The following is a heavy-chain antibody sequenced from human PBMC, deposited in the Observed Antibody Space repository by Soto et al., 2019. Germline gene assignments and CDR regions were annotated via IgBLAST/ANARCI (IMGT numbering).Heavy chain of an antibody. CDR3: AREYYDILTGGVFHY. D-gene: IGHD3-9*01. V-gene: IGHV1-69*13. Sequence: GASVKVSCKASGGTFSSYAISWVRHAPGQGLEWMGGIIPIFGTANYAQKFQGRVTITADESTSTAYMELSSLRSEDTAVYYCAREYYDILTGGVFHYWGQGALVTVSS. CDR1: GGTFSSYA. CDR2: IIPIFGTA. J-gene: IGHJ4*02.